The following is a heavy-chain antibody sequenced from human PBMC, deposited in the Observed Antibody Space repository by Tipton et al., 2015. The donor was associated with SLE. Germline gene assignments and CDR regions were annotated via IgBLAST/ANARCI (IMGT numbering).Heavy chain of an antibody. J-gene: IGHJ5*02. D-gene: IGHD3-22*01. V-gene: IGHV4-38-2*02. Sequence: TLSLTCAVSGYSISSGYYWGWIRQPPGKGLEWIGSIYHSGSTYYNPSLKSRVTISVDTSKNQFSLKLSSVTAADTAVYYCAREVVTGNGRHFGPWGQGTLVTVSS. CDR1: GYSISSGYY. CDR3: AREVVTGNGRHFGP. CDR2: IYHSGST.